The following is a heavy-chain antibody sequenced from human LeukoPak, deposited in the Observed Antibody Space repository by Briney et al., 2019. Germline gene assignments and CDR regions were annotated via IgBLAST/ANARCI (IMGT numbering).Heavy chain of an antibody. V-gene: IGHV1-2*02. D-gene: IGHD3-22*01. CDR1: GYTFTGYY. CDR3: ARAENYDSSGSQDY. Sequence: GASVKVSCKASGYTFTGYYMHWVRQAPGQGLEWMGWINPNSGGTNYAQKFQGRVTMTRDTSISTAYMELSRLRSDDTAVYYCARAENYDSSGSQDYWGQGTLVTVSS. CDR2: INPNSGGT. J-gene: IGHJ4*02.